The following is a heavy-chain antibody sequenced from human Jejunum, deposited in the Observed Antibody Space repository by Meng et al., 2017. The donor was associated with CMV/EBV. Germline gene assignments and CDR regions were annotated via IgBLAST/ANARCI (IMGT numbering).Heavy chain of an antibody. D-gene: IGHD1-26*01. CDR2: IYTSGST. J-gene: IGHJ5*02. Sequence: QEQLQASGTGLVKPSEILSLTCYVSGGPISGYYWSWIRQPAGKGLEWIGRIYTSGSTHYNPSLKSRLTMSVDLAKNQISLKLSSVTAADTAVYYCARESGSYYWFDPWGQGTLVTVSS. CDR3: ARESGSYYWFDP. V-gene: IGHV4-4*07. CDR1: GGPISGYY.